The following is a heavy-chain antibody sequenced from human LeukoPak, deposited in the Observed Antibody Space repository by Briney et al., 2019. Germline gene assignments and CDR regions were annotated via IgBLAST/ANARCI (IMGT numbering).Heavy chain of an antibody. V-gene: IGHV3-21*01. J-gene: IGHJ6*03. Sequence: GGSLRLSCAASGFTFSSYNMNWVRQAPGKGLEWVSSISSSSYIYYADSVKGRFTISRDNAKNSLYLQMNSLRAEDTAVYYCARDQWLQSDYYMDVWGKGTTVTVSS. CDR3: ARDQWLQSDYYMDV. CDR2: ISSSSYI. CDR1: GFTFSSYN. D-gene: IGHD5-18*01.